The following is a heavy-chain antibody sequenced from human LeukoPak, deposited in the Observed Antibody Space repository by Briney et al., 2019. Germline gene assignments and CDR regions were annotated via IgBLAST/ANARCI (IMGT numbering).Heavy chain of an antibody. V-gene: IGHV1-18*01. CDR1: NYTFASYG. J-gene: IGHJ6*02. CDR2: ISPYDGNT. CDR3: VRVWPPNAVDRGMTYSYFNALDV. Sequence: AALKVSCMASNYTFASYGLSWVRQAPGQGLQWVGWISPYDGNTDYAQRFQARVTMTIDRATRTVYMDLKRLRLDDTAVYYCVRVWPPNAVDRGMTYSYFNALDVWGQGTTVIVSS. D-gene: IGHD1-1*01.